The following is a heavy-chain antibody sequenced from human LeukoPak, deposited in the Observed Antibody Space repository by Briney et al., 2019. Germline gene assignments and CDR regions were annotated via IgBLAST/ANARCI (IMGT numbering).Heavy chain of an antibody. CDR3: PRSPLYGMDV. CDR2: ITINGGST. CDR1: GFIFTDYA. V-gene: IGHV3-64*04. Sequence: GVLRLCCSASGFIFTDYAMHWVRQAPGKGLQYVSYITINGGSTYYADSVKGRFTISRDNAKNSLYLQMNSLRVEDTAVYYCPRSPLYGMDVWGQGTTVTVAS. J-gene: IGHJ6*02.